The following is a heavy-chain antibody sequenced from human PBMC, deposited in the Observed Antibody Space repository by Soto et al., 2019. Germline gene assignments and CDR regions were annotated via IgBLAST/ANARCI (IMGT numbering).Heavy chain of an antibody. Sequence: EVQLVESGGGLVQAGRSLRLSCKASGFTFNDYAIHWVRQTPGKGLEWVSSISWNSGDIDYADSVKGRFTVSRDNAKNSLYLQMNSLRAEDTALYYCIKGWGRYSKIFDYWGQGTLVTVSS. V-gene: IGHV3-9*01. CDR1: GFTFNDYA. D-gene: IGHD3-9*01. J-gene: IGHJ4*02. CDR2: ISWNSGDI. CDR3: IKGWGRYSKIFDY.